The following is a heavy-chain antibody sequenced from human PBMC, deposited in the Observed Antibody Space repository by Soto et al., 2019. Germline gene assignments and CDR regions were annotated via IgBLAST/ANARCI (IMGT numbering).Heavy chain of an antibody. D-gene: IGHD4-17*01. CDR3: VRQGIDYLHGLVDV. Sequence: QVQLQQSGPRLVKPSETLSLTCTVSSGPDRSHNWGWIRQPPRRGLEWIGYVYYTGDTAYNPSLRGRVTISADTSTNDISLTLNSVTAADTAVYYCVRQGIDYLHGLVDVWGQGTTVSVSS. CDR2: VYYTGDT. CDR1: SGPDRSHN. V-gene: IGHV4-59*08. J-gene: IGHJ6*02.